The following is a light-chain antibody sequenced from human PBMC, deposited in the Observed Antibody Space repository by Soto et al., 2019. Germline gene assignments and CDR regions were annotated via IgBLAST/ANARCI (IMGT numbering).Light chain of an antibody. Sequence: DMVMTQSPDSLAVSLGERATLDFNSSHTVLNSSNNKTYLAWYRQRPGQPPTLLINWASTRQSGVPARFRGSGSGTEFTLTITDLQAEDLAVYYCQQFHTIPWTFGQGTKVDI. V-gene: IGKV4-1*01. CDR2: WAS. J-gene: IGKJ1*01. CDR1: HTVLNSSNNKTY. CDR3: QQFHTIPWT.